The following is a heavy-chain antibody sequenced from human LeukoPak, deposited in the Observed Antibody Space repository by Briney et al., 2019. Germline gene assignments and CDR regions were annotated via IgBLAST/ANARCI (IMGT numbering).Heavy chain of an antibody. CDR3: ARVVTSMVRGVTPPNY. CDR1: GYTFTAYY. Sequence: ASVKVSCKASGYTFTAYYMHWVRQAPGQGLEWMGWINPNSGGTNYAQKFQGRVTMTRDTSISTAYMELSRLRSDDTAVYYCARVVTSMVRGVTPPNYWGQGTLVTVSS. CDR2: INPNSGGT. V-gene: IGHV1-2*02. J-gene: IGHJ4*02. D-gene: IGHD3-10*01.